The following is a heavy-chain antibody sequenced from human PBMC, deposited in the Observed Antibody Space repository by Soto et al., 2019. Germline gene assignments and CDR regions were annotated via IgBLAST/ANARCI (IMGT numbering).Heavy chain of an antibody. CDR2: INSAGTTT. CDR3: ARVAASKFDP. CDR1: GFTFSTYW. J-gene: IGHJ5*02. Sequence: GGCLRLSCAASGFTFSTYWMHWVRQPPGKGLVWVSRINSAGTTTDYADSVKGRFTISRDNAKNTLYLQMNSLRAEDTALYYCARVAASKFDPWGQGTLVTVSS. D-gene: IGHD6-13*01. V-gene: IGHV3-74*01.